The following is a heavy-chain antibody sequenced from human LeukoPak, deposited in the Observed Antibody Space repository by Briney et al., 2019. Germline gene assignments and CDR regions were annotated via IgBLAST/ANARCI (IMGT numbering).Heavy chain of an antibody. Sequence: SVKVSCKASGGTFSSYAISWVRKAPGRGLEWMGGIIPIFGTANYAQKFQGRVTITTDESTSTAYMELSSLRSEDTAVYYCARAGNITGQSYYYYYYMDVWGKGTTVTVSS. CDR2: IIPIFGTA. D-gene: IGHD1-20*01. J-gene: IGHJ6*03. CDR3: ARAGNITGQSYYYYYYMDV. CDR1: GGTFSSYA. V-gene: IGHV1-69*05.